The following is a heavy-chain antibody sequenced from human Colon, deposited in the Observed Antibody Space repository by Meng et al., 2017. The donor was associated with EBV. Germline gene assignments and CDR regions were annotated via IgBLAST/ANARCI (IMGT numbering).Heavy chain of an antibody. Sequence: QLQESGPGLVKPSGTLSLTCAVSGGSLSSRNWWSWVRQPPGKGLEWIGEIYHSGSTNYNPSLKSRVTISVDESKNQFSLRLSSVTAADTAVYYCARGGAYCGGDCYHPRWGQGTLVTVSS. CDR3: ARGGAYCGGDCYHPR. CDR2: IYHSGST. J-gene: IGHJ4*02. CDR1: GGSLSSRNW. V-gene: IGHV4-4*02. D-gene: IGHD2-21*02.